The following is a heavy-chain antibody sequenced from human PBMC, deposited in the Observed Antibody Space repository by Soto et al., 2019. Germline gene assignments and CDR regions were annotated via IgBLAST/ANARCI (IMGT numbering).Heavy chain of an antibody. J-gene: IGHJ4*02. CDR2: IKSKTHGGTT. CDR3: AKDIWNLGYFSGGRCCEYEGDFDY. D-gene: IGHD2-15*01. Sequence: GGSLRLSCAASDFTFSNAWINWVRQAPGKGLEWVGRIKSKTHGGTTDFAAPVKGRFAISRDDSKNMVYLQMNSLKTEDTGIYYCAKDIWNLGYFSGGRCCEYEGDFDYWGQGTLVTVSS. CDR1: DFTFSNAW. V-gene: IGHV3-15*07.